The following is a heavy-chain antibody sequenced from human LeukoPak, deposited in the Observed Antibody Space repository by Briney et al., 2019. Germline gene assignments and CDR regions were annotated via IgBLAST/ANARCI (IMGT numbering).Heavy chain of an antibody. D-gene: IGHD3-10*01. CDR1: GGSFSGYY. CDR3: ARTARKYYGSGSYPES. J-gene: IGHJ4*02. Sequence: SEALSLTCAVYGGSFSGYYWSWIRQPPGKGLEWIGEINHSGSTNYNPSLKSRVTISVDTSKNQFSLKLSSVTAADTAVYYCARTARKYYGSGSYPESWGQGTLVTVSS. V-gene: IGHV4-34*01. CDR2: INHSGST.